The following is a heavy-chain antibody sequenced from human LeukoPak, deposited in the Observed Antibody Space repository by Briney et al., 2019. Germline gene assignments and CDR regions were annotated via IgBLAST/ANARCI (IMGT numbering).Heavy chain of an antibody. D-gene: IGHD4-23*01. J-gene: IGHJ6*03. V-gene: IGHV1-69*05. CDR1: GGTFSSYA. CDR2: IIPIFGTA. Sequence: SVKVSCKASGGTFSSYAISWVRQAPGQGLEWMGGIIPIFGTANYAQKFQGRVTITTDESTSTAYMELSSLRSEDTAAYYCARDQGTTVVTRNYYYYYMDVWGKGTTVTVSS. CDR3: ARDQGTTVVTRNYYYYYMDV.